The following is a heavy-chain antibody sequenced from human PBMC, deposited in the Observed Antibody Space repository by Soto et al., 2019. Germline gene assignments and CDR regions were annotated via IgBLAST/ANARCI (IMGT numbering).Heavy chain of an antibody. CDR3: ARNYDSSGHDY. V-gene: IGHV3-30*03. J-gene: IGHJ4*02. Sequence: QVHLVESGGGVVQPGRSLRLSCAASGFLFSSYGMHWVRQAPGKGLEWVAVISYDGSNKYYADSVKGRFTISRDNSKNTLYLQMNSLRAEDTAVYYCARNYDSSGHDYWGQGTLVTVSS. CDR1: GFLFSSYG. D-gene: IGHD3-22*01. CDR2: ISYDGSNK.